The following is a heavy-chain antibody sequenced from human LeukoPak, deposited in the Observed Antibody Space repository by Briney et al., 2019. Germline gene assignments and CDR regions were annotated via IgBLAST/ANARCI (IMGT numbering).Heavy chain of an antibody. CDR3: ARGRDRIAAAALGY. CDR2: IYYSGST. J-gene: IGHJ4*02. CDR1: GGSFSGYY. Sequence: SETLSLTCAVYGGSFSGYYWSWIRQPPGKGLEWIGYIYYSGSTNYNPSLKSRVTISVDTSKNQFSLKLSSVTAADTAVYYCARGRDRIAAAALGYWGQGTLVTVSS. D-gene: IGHD6-13*01. V-gene: IGHV4-59*01.